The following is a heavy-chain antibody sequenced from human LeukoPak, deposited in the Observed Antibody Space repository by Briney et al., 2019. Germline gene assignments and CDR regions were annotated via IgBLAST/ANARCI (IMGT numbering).Heavy chain of an antibody. V-gene: IGHV3-21*01. CDR1: GFTFSSYS. CDR2: ISSSSSYI. J-gene: IGHJ4*02. D-gene: IGHD1-26*01. CDR3: ARAVHGALDY. Sequence: GGSLRLSCAASGFTFSSYSMNWVRQAPGKGLEWVSSISSSSSYIYYADSVKGRFTISRDSAKNPLYLQMNSLRAEDTAVYYCARAVHGALDYWGQGTLVTVSS.